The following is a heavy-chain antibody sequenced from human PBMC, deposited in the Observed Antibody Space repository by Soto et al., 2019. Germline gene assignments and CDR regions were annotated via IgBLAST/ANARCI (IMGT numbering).Heavy chain of an antibody. CDR3: ASDLVGASDSYGLDV. CDR1: GFTFSSYG. V-gene: IGHV3-33*01. J-gene: IGHJ6*02. D-gene: IGHD1-26*01. Sequence: GGSLRRSCAASGFTFSSYGMHWVRQGPGKGLEWVAVIWYDGSNKYYADSVRGRFIISRDNSKNRLYLQMNSLRAEDTAVYYCASDLVGASDSYGLDVWGQGTPVTVSS. CDR2: IWYDGSNK.